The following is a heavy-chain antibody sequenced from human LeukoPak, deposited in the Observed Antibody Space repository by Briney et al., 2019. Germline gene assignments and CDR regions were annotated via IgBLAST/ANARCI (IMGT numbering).Heavy chain of an antibody. CDR3: ARVEMATIYTY. J-gene: IGHJ4*02. V-gene: IGHV1-18*01. Sequence: ASVKVSCKAPGYTFTSYGISWVRQAPGQGLEWMGWISAYTGNTNYAQKLQGRVTMTTDTSTSTAYMELRSLRSDDTAVYYCARVEMATIYTYWGQGTLVTVSS. CDR2: ISAYTGNT. CDR1: GYTFTSYG. D-gene: IGHD5-24*01.